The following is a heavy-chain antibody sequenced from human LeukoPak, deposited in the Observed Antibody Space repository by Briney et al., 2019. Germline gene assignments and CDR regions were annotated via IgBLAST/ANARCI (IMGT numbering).Heavy chain of an antibody. CDR1: GYSFTSYW. V-gene: IGHV5-10-1*01. CDR2: IAPSDSST. J-gene: IGHJ4*02. D-gene: IGHD1-1*01. CDR3: GRPVYNWNDGGGFGY. Sequence: GESLKISCKGSGYSFTSYWITWVRQKPGKGLEWMGRIAPSDSSTKYSPSFQGHVTISIDKSVNTAYLQWSSLEASDSAMYYCGRPVYNWNDGGGFGYWGQGVLVTVSS.